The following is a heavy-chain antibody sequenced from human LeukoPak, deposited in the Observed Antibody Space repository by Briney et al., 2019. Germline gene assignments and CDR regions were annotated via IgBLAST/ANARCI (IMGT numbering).Heavy chain of an antibody. V-gene: IGHV1-69*13. Sequence: SVKVSCKASGGTFSSYAISWVRQAPGQGLEWMGGIIPIFGTGNYVQKFQGRVTITADESTSTAYMELSSLKSEDTAVYYCARDRDLKPNYYYYHMDVWGKGTTVTVSS. D-gene: IGHD1-14*01. CDR1: GGTFSSYA. J-gene: IGHJ6*03. CDR3: ARDRDLKPNYYYYHMDV. CDR2: IIPIFGTG.